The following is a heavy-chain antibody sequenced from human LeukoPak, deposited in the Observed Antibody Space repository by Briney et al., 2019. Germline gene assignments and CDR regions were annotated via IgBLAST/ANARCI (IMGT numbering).Heavy chain of an antibody. J-gene: IGHJ4*02. CDR2: LNSDGSIT. D-gene: IGHD2-8*02. CDR3: VSGGDTGYIDY. V-gene: IGHV3-74*01. CDR1: GFPFSSRW. Sequence: GGSLRLSCAASGFPFSSRWMYWVRQTPGKGLVWVSRLNSDGSITDYADSVKGRFTISRDNARNTLHLQMNSLRVDDTALYHSVSGGDTGYIDYWGQGTLVTVSS.